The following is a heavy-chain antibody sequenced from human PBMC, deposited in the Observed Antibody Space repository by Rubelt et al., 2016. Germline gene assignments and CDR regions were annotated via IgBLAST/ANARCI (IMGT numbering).Heavy chain of an antibody. D-gene: IGHD2-15*01. CDR1: GFTFSSYA. J-gene: IGHJ4*02. CDR2: ISDSGGST. CDR3: ASGRSFDY. Sequence: EVQLLESGGGLAQPGGSLRLSCAASGFTFSSYAMSWVRLAPGKGLEWVSAISDSGGSTYYADSVKGRFTISKDNAKNSLYRQMNSLRADDTAVYYCASGRSFDYWGQGTLVTVSS. V-gene: IGHV3-23*01.